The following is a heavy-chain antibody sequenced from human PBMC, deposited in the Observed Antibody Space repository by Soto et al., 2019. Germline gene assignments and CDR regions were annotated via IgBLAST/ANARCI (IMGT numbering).Heavy chain of an antibody. J-gene: IGHJ6*02. D-gene: IGHD3-22*01. Sequence: SVKVSCKASGYTFTGYYMHWVRQAPGQGLEWMGRIIPILGIANYAQKFQGRVTITADKSTSTAYMELSSLRSEDTAVYYCARDGPYYYDSSGYYLRMDVWGQGTTVTV. CDR1: GYTFTGYY. V-gene: IGHV1-69*04. CDR2: IIPILGIA. CDR3: ARDGPYYYDSSGYYLRMDV.